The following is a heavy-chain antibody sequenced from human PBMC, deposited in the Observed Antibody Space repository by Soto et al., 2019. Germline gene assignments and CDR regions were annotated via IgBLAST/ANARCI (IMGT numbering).Heavy chain of an antibody. CDR3: ARGLSVTLFDN. D-gene: IGHD4-17*01. V-gene: IGHV4-31*03. J-gene: IGHJ4*02. Sequence: QVQLQESGPGLVKPSQTLSLTCTVSGGPISTGGYYWTWIRQHPGKGLEWIGYIYYSGSTYYNPSLKSRVTISVDTSKNQFSLKLSSVTAADTAVYYFARGLSVTLFDNWGQGTLVTVSS. CDR1: GGPISTGGYY. CDR2: IYYSGST.